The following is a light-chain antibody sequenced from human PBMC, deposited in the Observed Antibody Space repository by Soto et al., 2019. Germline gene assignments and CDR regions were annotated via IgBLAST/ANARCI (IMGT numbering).Light chain of an antibody. V-gene: IGKV1-33*01. Sequence: DIQMTQSPSSLSVSVGDRLTITCRASHDISTFLNWYHQRPGQRPNLLIPDASTLEPGVPARFSGSGSSTQFTLSLGSLHPNDAGVYFCPQHGKVPLSFGGGTRVE. CDR1: HDISTF. CDR3: PQHGKVPLS. CDR2: DAS. J-gene: IGKJ4*01.